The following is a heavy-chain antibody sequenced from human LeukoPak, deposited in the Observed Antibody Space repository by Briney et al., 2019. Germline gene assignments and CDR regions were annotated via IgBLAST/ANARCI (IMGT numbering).Heavy chain of an antibody. CDR2: IIPILGIA. D-gene: IGHD3-10*01. CDR3: ARDVDGWLGELLPNDY. V-gene: IGHV1-69*04. J-gene: IGHJ4*02. Sequence: GASVKVSCKASGGTFSSYAISWVRQAPGQGLEWMGRIIPILGIANYAQKFQGRVTITADKSTSTAYMELSSLRSEDTAVYYCARDVDGWLGELLPNDYWGQGTLVTVSS. CDR1: GGTFSSYA.